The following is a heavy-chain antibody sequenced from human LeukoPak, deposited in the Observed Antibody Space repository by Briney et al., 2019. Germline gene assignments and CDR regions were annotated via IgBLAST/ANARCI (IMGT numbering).Heavy chain of an antibody. CDR3: ARDSSGPAF. J-gene: IGHJ4*02. CDR2: IYGDGGT. V-gene: IGHV3-53*01. D-gene: IGHD6-19*01. CDR1: ALTFDNNY. Sequence: TGVSLRLSCAASALTFDNNYMGRARQATGEELEWLCVIYGDGGTFCSDSVKGRFTISRDYSKNMMYLQMNSLRAGDTAVYYCARDSSGPAFWGQGTRVSVSS.